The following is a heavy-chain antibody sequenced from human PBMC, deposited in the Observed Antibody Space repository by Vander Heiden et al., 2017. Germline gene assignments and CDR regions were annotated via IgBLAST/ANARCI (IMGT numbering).Heavy chain of an antibody. Sequence: QVQLVQSGAEVKKPGSSVKVSCKDSGGTFSSYAISWVRQAPGQGLEWMGGIIPIFGTANYAQKFQGRVTITADESTSTAYMELSSLRSEDTAVYYCARILYCSSTSCYEDFYGMDVWGQGTTVTVSS. CDR1: GGTFSSYA. J-gene: IGHJ6*02. CDR3: ARILYCSSTSCYEDFYGMDV. CDR2: IIPIFGTA. D-gene: IGHD2-2*01. V-gene: IGHV1-69*01.